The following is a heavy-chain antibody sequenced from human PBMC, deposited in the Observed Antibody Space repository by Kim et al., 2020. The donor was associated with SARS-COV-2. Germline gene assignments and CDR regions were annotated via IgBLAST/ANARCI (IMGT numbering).Heavy chain of an antibody. Sequence: GGSLRLSCAASGFTFSGSGMHWVRQASGKGLEWVGRIRTKANSYATAYAASVKGRFIISRDDAQNTAYLQLNSLNTEDTAVYYCRRLDCTTGVCYDNWGQGTLVTVSS. J-gene: IGHJ4*02. V-gene: IGHV3-73*01. D-gene: IGHD2-8*01. CDR3: RRLDCTTGVCYDN. CDR1: GFTFSGSG. CDR2: IRTKANSYAT.